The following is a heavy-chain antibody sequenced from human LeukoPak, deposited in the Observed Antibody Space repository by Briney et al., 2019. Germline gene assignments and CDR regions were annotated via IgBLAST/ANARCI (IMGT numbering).Heavy chain of an antibody. D-gene: IGHD1-26*01. J-gene: IGHJ3*02. V-gene: IGHV4-39*07. CDR3: ASTYSLYDAFDI. CDR1: GVSISSSNSY. CDR2: IYYSGST. Sequence: PSETLSLTCTVSGVSISSSNSYWGWIRQPPGKGLEWIGSIYYSGSTYYNPSLKSRVTISVDTSKNQFSLKLSSVTAADTAVYYCASTYSLYDAFDIWGQGTMVTVSS.